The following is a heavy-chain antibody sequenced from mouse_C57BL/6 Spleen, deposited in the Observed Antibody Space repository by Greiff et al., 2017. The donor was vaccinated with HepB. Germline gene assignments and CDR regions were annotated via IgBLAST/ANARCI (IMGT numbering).Heavy chain of an antibody. CDR2: ISDGGSYT. Sequence: VQLKESGGGLVKPGGSLKLSCAASGFTFSSYAMSWVRQTPEKRLEWVATISDGGSYTYYPDNVKGRFTISRDNAKNNLYLQMSHLKSEDTAMYYCARESSGYGYWGQGTTLTVSS. V-gene: IGHV5-4*01. J-gene: IGHJ2*01. CDR1: GFTFSSYA. D-gene: IGHD3-2*02. CDR3: ARESSGYGY.